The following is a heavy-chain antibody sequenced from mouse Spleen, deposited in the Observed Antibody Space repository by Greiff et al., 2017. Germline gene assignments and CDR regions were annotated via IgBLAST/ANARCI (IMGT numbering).Heavy chain of an antibody. Sequence: DVKLQESGGGLVKPGGSLKLSCAASGFTFSDYGMHWVRQAPEKGLEWVAYISSGSSTIYYADTVKGRFTISRDNAKNTLFLQMTSLRSEDTAMYYCVRLGRGGMDYWGQGTSVTVSS. CDR2: ISSGSSTI. J-gene: IGHJ4*01. CDR3: VRLGRGGMDY. D-gene: IGHD4-1*01. V-gene: IGHV5-17*01. CDR1: GFTFSDYG.